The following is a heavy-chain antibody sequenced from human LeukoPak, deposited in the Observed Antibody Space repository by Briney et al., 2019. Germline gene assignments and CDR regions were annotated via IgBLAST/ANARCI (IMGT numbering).Heavy chain of an antibody. CDR1: GFTFSNNA. D-gene: IGHD4-17*01. CDR2: ISYDGSNK. CDR3: AKDSDYGDYDTYYYYYYYMDV. V-gene: IGHV3-30*18. Sequence: PGRSLRLSCAASGFTFSNNAMHWVRQAPGKGLEWVALISYDGSNKHYADSVKGRFTISRDNSKNTLYLQMNSLRAEDTAVYYCAKDSDYGDYDTYYYYYYYMDVWGKGTTVTISS. J-gene: IGHJ6*03.